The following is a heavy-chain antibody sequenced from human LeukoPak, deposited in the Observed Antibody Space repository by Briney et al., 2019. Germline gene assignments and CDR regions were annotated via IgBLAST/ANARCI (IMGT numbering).Heavy chain of an antibody. CDR1: GFTFSSYG. Sequence: GGSLRLSCAASGFTFSSYGMHWVRQAPGKGLEWVTFIRYDGSNKYYADSVKGRFTISRDNSKNTLYLRMNSLRAEDTAVYYCARVSSKAMVRGIITKKNYYYYYMDVWGKGTTVTISS. J-gene: IGHJ6*03. CDR3: ARVSSKAMVRGIITKKNYYYYYMDV. D-gene: IGHD3-10*01. V-gene: IGHV3-30*02. CDR2: IRYDGSNK.